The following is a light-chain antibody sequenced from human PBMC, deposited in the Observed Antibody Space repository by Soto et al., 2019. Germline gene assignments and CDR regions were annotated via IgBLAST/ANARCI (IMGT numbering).Light chain of an antibody. CDR1: KGFRNY. CDR3: QKYNSAPWT. Sequence: DIKITQSPSSLLESVGNRFTITARAIKGFRNYLAWYQQKQGKVPKLRIYAASTLQSGVPSRFSGSGSGTDFTLTISSLQPEDVATYYCQKYNSAPWTFGQGTKVEIK. CDR2: AAS. V-gene: IGKV1-27*01. J-gene: IGKJ1*01.